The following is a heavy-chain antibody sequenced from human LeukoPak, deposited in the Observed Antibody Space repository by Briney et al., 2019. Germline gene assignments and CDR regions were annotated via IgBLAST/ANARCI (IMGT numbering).Heavy chain of an antibody. V-gene: IGHV4-34*01. D-gene: IGHD5-18*01. CDR1: GGSFSGYY. CDR2: INHSGST. CDR3: ARGRGIQLWFFYYGMDV. Sequence: SETLSLTCAVYGGSFSGYYWSWIRQPPGKGLEWIGEINHSGSTNYDPSLKSRVTISVDTSKNQFSLKLSSVTAADTAVYYCARGRGIQLWFFYYGMDVWGQGTTVTVSS. J-gene: IGHJ6*02.